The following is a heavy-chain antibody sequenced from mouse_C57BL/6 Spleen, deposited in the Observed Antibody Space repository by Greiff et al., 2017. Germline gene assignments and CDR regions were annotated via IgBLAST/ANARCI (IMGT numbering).Heavy chain of an antibody. CDR2: IHPNSGST. V-gene: IGHV1-64*01. CDR1: GYTFTSYW. J-gene: IGHJ2*01. Sequence: VQLQQSGAELVKPGASVKLSCKASGYTFTSYWMHWVKQRPGQGLEWIGMIHPNSGSTNYNEKFKSKATLTVDKSSSTAYMQLSSLTSEDSAVYYCGSYDYDDGKALDYWGQGTTLTVSS. D-gene: IGHD2-4*01. CDR3: GSYDYDDGKALDY.